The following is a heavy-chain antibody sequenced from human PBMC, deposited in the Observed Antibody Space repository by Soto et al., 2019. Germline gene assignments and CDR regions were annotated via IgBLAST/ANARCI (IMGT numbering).Heavy chain of an antibody. CDR3: AILPTGFPNWFDP. J-gene: IGHJ5*02. V-gene: IGHV4-39*01. Sequence: QLQLQESGPGLVKPSETLSLTCPVSGGSISSSSWGWIRPPPGKGLEWIGTFHSSGRTFYNSSLTSRVTISIDTSNNQFSLKLSSVTAADTAVYHCAILPTGFPNWFDPWGQRTLVTVSS. CDR1: GGSISSSS. D-gene: IGHD3-10*01. CDR2: FHSSGRT.